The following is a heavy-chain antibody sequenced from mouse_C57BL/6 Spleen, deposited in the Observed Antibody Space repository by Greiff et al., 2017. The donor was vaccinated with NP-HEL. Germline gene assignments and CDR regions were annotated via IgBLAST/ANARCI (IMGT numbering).Heavy chain of an antibody. Sequence: QVQLQQPGAELVRPGSSVKLSCKASGYTFTSYWMAWVKQRPGQGLEWIGNIYPSDSETHYNQKFKDKATLTVDKSSSTAYMQLSSLTSEDSAVYSCARSNWDAPFGYWGKGTLVTVAA. V-gene: IGHV1-61*01. J-gene: IGHJ3*02. CDR1: GYTFTSYW. D-gene: IGHD4-1*01. CDR2: IYPSDSET. CDR3: ARSNWDAPFGY.